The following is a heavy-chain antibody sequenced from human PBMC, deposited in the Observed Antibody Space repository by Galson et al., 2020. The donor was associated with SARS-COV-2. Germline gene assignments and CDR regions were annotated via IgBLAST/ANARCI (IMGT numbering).Heavy chain of an antibody. Sequence: GGSLRLSCAASGFTFSSYAMHWVRQAPGKGLEWVAAISYDGSNKYYADSVKGRFTISRDNSKNTLYLQMNSRRAEDTAVYYCARGPGGGGRWLQLIPDYWGQGTLVTVSS. V-gene: IGHV3-30*04. J-gene: IGHJ4*02. D-gene: IGHD5-12*01. CDR2: ISYDGSNK. CDR1: GFTFSSYA. CDR3: ARGPGGGGRWLQLIPDY.